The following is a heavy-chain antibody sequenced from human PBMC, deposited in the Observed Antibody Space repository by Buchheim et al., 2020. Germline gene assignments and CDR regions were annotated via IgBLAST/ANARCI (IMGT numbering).Heavy chain of an antibody. CDR1: GFTFSRYG. CDR3: AKVRGRLLSLDY. V-gene: IGHV3-23*04. CDR2: ISGSGGST. Sequence: QLVESGGGVVQSGESLGLSCAASGFTFSRYGMHWVRQAPGKGLEWVSAISGSGGSTYYADSVKGRFTISRDNSKNTLYLQMNSLRAEDTAVYYCAKVRGRLLSLDYWGQGTL. J-gene: IGHJ4*02. D-gene: IGHD2-21*02.